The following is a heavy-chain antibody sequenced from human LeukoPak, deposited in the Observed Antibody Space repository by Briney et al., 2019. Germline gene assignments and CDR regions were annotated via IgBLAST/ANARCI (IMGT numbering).Heavy chain of an antibody. J-gene: IGHJ5*02. CDR1: GYTFTGYY. CDR3: ARVGVDTPRNNWFDP. V-gene: IGHV1-2*02. D-gene: IGHD2-2*02. CDR2: INPNSGGT. Sequence: ASVKVSCKASGYTFTGYYMHWVRQAPGQGLEWMGWINPNSGGTNYAQKFQGRVTMTRDTSISTAYMELSRLRSDDTAVYYCARVGVDTPRNNWFDPWGQGTLVTVSS.